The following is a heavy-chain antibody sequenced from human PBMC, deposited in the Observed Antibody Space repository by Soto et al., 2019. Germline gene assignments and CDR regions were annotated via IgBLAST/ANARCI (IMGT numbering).Heavy chain of an antibody. D-gene: IGHD3-16*02. J-gene: IGHJ6*02. CDR3: TTDYLAPYYYGMDV. CDR1: GFTFSNAW. V-gene: IGHV3-15*07. CDR2: IKSKTDGGTT. Sequence: SLRLSCEASGFTFSNAWMNSVRQAPGKGLEWVGRIKSKTDGGTTDYAVPVKGRFTISRDDSKNTLYLQMNSLKTEDTAVYYCTTDYLAPYYYGMDVWGQGTTVTVSS.